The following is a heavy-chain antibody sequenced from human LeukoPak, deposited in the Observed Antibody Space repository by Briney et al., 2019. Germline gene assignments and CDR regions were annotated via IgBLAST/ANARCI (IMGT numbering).Heavy chain of an antibody. J-gene: IGHJ4*02. V-gene: IGHV4-39*07. CDR1: GGSISSSSYY. Sequence: SETLSLTCTVSGGSISSSSYYWGWIRQPPGKGLEWIGSIYYSGSTYYNPSLKSRVTISVDTSKNQFSLKLSSVTAADTAVYCCASTGDRITMVRGVIITFPFDYWGQGTLVTVSS. D-gene: IGHD3-10*01. CDR3: ASTGDRITMVRGVIITFPFDY. CDR2: IYYSGST.